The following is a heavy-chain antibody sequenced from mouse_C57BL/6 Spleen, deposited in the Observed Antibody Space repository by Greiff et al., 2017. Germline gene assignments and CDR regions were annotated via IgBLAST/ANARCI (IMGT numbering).Heavy chain of an antibody. CDR2: ISSGSSTI. CDR3: ARPDWDGYYFDY. J-gene: IGHJ2*01. D-gene: IGHD4-1*01. CDR1: GFTFSDYG. V-gene: IGHV5-17*01. Sequence: DVQLVEPGGGLVKPGGSLKLSCAASGFTFSDYGMHWVRQAPEKGLEWVAYISSGSSTINYADTVKGRFTISRDNAKNTLFLQMTSLRSEDTAMYDCARPDWDGYYFDYWGEGTTLTVSS.